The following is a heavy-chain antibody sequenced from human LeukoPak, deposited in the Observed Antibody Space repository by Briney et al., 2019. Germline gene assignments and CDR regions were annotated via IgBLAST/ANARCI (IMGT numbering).Heavy chain of an antibody. CDR3: ARLHYYDSSDDGFDP. V-gene: IGHV4-39*01. CDR2: IYYSGST. D-gene: IGHD3-22*01. J-gene: IGHJ5*02. CDR1: GGSISSYY. Sequence: SETLSLTCTVSGGSISSYYWSWIRQPPGKGLEWIGSIYYSGSTYYTPSLKSRVTISVDTSKNQFSLKLSSVTAADTAVYYCARLHYYDSSDDGFDPWGQGTLVTVSS.